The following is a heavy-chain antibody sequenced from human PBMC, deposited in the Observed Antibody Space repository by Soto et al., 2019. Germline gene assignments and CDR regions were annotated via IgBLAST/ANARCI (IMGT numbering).Heavy chain of an antibody. CDR3: ERGVSGYVWFNEF. V-gene: IGHV1-69*01. Sequence: QEQLVQSGAEVKKPGSSVKVSCKASGGIFSSYAISWVRQAPGQGLEWMGGIIPIFVTATYAQKFQGRVTITADESTNTAYMDLSSLKAEDTAIYYCERGVSGYVWFNEFWGQGTLVTVSS. J-gene: IGHJ1*01. CDR1: GGIFSSYA. D-gene: IGHD3-22*01. CDR2: IIPIFVTA.